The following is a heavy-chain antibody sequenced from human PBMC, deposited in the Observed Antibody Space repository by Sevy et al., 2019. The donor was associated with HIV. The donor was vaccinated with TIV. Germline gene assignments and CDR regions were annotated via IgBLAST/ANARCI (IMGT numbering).Heavy chain of an antibody. D-gene: IGHD1-26*01. CDR1: GGSFSGYY. V-gene: IGHV4-34*01. J-gene: IGHJ6*02. CDR3: ARASPEHYYGMDV. CDR2: INHSGST. Sequence: SETLSLTCAVYGGSFSGYYWSWIRQPPGKGLEWIGEINHSGSTNYNPSLKSRVTISVDTSKNQFSLKLSSVTAADTAVYYCARASPEHYYGMDVWGQGTTVTVSS.